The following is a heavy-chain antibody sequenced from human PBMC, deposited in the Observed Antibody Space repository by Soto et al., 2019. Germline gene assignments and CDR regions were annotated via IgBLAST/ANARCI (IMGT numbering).Heavy chain of an antibody. CDR1: GGTFNTYA. CDR3: AREVQVHTPAFVY. CDR2: ISPMFGAA. J-gene: IGHJ4*02. Sequence: QVQLVQSGAEMQKPGSSVKVSCQSSGGTFNTYAMNWVRQAPGQGPEWMGDISPMFGAANYAPKFQGRVTSTADESTGTSYMPLSSLTSEDTALYFCAREVQVHTPAFVYWGQGTLVTVSS. D-gene: IGHD3-10*01. V-gene: IGHV1-69*19.